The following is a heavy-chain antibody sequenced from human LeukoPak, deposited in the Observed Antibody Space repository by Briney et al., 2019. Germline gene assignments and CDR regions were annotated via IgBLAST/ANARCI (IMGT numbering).Heavy chain of an antibody. V-gene: IGHV1-18*01. Sequence: ASVTVSCKASGYKLNSYGISWVRQAPGQGLQWMGWIGPFNDHTNYARNFQGRVTMTADTSTSTAYMELKSLTSHDTAIYYCARAIGYDRLTAFDSWGQGTLFTVSS. CDR2: IGPFNDHT. CDR1: GYKLNSYG. J-gene: IGHJ4*02. CDR3: ARAIGYDRLTAFDS. D-gene: IGHD3-9*01.